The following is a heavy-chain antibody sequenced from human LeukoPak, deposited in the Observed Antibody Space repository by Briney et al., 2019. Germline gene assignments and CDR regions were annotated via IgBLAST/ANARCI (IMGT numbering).Heavy chain of an antibody. J-gene: IGHJ4*02. D-gene: IGHD6-19*01. Sequence: QPGGSLRLSCAASGFTFSSYAMSWVRQAPGKGLEWVANIKEDGSEKFYVDSVKGRFTISRDNAKNSLYLQMNSLRVEDTALYYCTRDGSGWSNYWGQGTPVTASS. CDR1: GFTFSSYA. CDR3: TRDGSGWSNY. V-gene: IGHV3-7*01. CDR2: IKEDGSEK.